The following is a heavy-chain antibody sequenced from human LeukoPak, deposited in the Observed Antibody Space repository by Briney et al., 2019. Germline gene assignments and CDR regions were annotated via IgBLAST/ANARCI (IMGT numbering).Heavy chain of an antibody. CDR2: IFYSGST. V-gene: IGHV4-39*01. CDR3: ARHPYSSSWFNY. J-gene: IGHJ4*02. Sequence: SETLSLTCSVSGGSISSTSYYWGWIRQPPGKGLEWIGSIFYSGSTFYNPSLKSRVTISVDTSKNQSSLKLNSVTAADTAVYYCARHPYSSSWFNYWGPGTLVTVSS. CDR1: GGSISSTSYY. D-gene: IGHD6-13*01.